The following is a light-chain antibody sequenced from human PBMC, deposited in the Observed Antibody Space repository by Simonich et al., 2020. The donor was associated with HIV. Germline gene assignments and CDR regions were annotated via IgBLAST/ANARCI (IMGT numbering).Light chain of an antibody. CDR1: RDILYNSNNKNY. CDR3: QQYYTTPPT. J-gene: IGKJ1*01. CDR2: WAS. Sequence: DIVMTQSPDSLAVSLGERATTNSKTSRDILYNSNNKNYFAWYQQKPGQPPNLLIYWASTREAGVPDRFSARGSGTDFTLTSSSLQAEDVAVYYCQQYYTTPPTFGQGTKVEIK. V-gene: IGKV4-1*01.